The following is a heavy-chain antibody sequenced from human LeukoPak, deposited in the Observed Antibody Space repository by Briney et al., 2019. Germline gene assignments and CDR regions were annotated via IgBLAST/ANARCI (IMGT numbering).Heavy chain of an antibody. J-gene: IGHJ3*02. CDR2: IIPMFDTA. CDR1: GDTFSSYP. CDR3: ARARSGPYGSGSLDAFDI. D-gene: IGHD3-10*01. Sequence: SVKVSCKASGDTFSSYPISWVRQAPGQGLEWMGGIIPMFDTADFAQKFQGRVTITADTSTSTAYMQLSSLRSEDTAVYYCARARSGPYGSGSLDAFDIWGQGTMVTVSS. V-gene: IGHV1-69*06.